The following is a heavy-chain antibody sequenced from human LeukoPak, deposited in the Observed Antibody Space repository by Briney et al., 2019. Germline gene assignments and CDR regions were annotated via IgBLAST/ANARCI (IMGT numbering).Heavy chain of an antibody. CDR2: IWYDGSNK. J-gene: IGHJ6*03. CDR1: GFTFSSYG. V-gene: IGHV3-33*06. CDR3: AKEMKVCSGGSCYYYYMDV. Sequence: GGSLRLPCAASGFTFSSYGMHWVRQAPGKGLEWVAVIWYDGSNKYYADSVKGRFTISRDNSKNTLYLQMNSLRAEDTAVYYCAKEMKVCSGGSCYYYYMDVWGKGTTVTVSS. D-gene: IGHD2-15*01.